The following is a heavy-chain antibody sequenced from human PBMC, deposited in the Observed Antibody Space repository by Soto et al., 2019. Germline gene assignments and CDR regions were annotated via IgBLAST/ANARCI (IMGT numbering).Heavy chain of an antibody. CDR2: IYHSGST. CDR3: ARESYTWLSWFDP. J-gene: IGHJ5*02. V-gene: IGHV4-4*02. D-gene: IGHD2-2*02. Sequence: SETLSLTCAVSGGSISSSNWWSWVRQPPGKGLEWIGEIYHSGSTNYNPSLKSRVTISVDKSKNQFSLKLSSVTAADTAVYYCARESYTWLSWFDPWGQGTLVTVSS. CDR1: GGSISSSNW.